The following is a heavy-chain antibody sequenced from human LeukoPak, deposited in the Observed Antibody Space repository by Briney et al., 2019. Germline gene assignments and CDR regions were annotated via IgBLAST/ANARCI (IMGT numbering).Heavy chain of an antibody. CDR1: GYTFTGYY. D-gene: IGHD3-10*01. Sequence: GASVKVSCKASGYTFTGYYMHWVRQAPGQGLEWMGWINPNSGGTNYAQKFQGRVTTTRDTSISTAYMELSRLRSDDTAVYYCARARITMVRGVITTGFQHWGQGTLVTVSS. CDR2: INPNSGGT. V-gene: IGHV1-2*02. J-gene: IGHJ1*01. CDR3: ARARITMVRGVITTGFQH.